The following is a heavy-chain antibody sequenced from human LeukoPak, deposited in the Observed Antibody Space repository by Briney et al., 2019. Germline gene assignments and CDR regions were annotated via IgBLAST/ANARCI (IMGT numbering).Heavy chain of an antibody. CDR2: MYNSGST. CDR3: ARGIESYGDYGY. CDR1: GGSISGSY. Sequence: PSETLSLTCTVSGGSISGSYWSWTRQPPGKGLEWIAYMYNSGSTNYNPSLKSRVTISIDTSKNQFSLKLSSPTAADTAIYYCARGIESYGDYGYWGQGILVTVSS. D-gene: IGHD4-17*01. J-gene: IGHJ4*02. V-gene: IGHV4-59*01.